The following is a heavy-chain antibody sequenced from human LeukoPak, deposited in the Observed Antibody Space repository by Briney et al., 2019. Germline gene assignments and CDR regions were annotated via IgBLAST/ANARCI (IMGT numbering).Heavy chain of an antibody. D-gene: IGHD3-10*01. V-gene: IGHV3-48*03. CDR2: ISSSGNTI. Sequence: GGSLRLSCAASGFTFSSYEMNWVRQAPGKGLEWVSYISSSGNTIYYADSVKGRFTISRDNAKNSLYPQMNSLRAEDTAVYYCARDLITRVAHWGQGTLVTVSS. J-gene: IGHJ4*02. CDR1: GFTFSSYE. CDR3: ARDLITRVAH.